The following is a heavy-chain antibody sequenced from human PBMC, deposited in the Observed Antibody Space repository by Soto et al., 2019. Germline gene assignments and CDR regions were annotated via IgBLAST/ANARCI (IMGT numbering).Heavy chain of an antibody. CDR2: IYYSGST. D-gene: IGHD2-21*01. Sequence: SETLSLTCTVSGGSISSYYWSWIRQPPGKGLEWIGYIYYSGSTNYNPSLKSRVTISVDTSKNQFSLKLSSVTAADTAVYYCAREHIVVGRDWFDPWGQGTLVTVSS. CDR1: GGSISSYY. CDR3: AREHIVVGRDWFDP. V-gene: IGHV4-59*01. J-gene: IGHJ5*02.